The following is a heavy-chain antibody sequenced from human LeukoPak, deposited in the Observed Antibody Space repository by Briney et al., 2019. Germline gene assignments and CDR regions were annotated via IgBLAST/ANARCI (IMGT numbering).Heavy chain of an antibody. CDR1: GGSISSNNW. CDR3: ARGGRGPDAFDI. J-gene: IGHJ3*02. Sequence: SETLSLTCAVSGGSISSNNWWSWVRQPPGKGLEWIGEIYHTGSTNYIPSLKSRVTISVDKSKNQFSLKLSSVTAADTAVYYCARGGRGPDAFDIWGQGTMVTVSS. CDR2: IYHTGST. V-gene: IGHV4-4*02. D-gene: IGHD3-10*01.